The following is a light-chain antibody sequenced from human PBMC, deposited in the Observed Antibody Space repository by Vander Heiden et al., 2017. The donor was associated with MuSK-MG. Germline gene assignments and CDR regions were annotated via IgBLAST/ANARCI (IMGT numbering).Light chain of an antibody. CDR3: QQSDSTLYT. Sequence: DIQMTQSPSSLSASVGDRVTITCRASQSISSYLNWYQQKPGKAPKLLIYAASSLQSGVPSRFSGSGSGTDFTLTMSRLQPEDFATYYCQQSDSTLYTFGQGTKMEIK. V-gene: IGKV1-39*01. CDR2: AAS. J-gene: IGKJ2*01. CDR1: QSISSY.